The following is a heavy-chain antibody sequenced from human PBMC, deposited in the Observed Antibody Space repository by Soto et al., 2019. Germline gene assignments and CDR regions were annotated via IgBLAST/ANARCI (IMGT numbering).Heavy chain of an antibody. V-gene: IGHV3-30*03. CDR3: AELGDAVSGYFDF. CDR2: VSFDGSHK. J-gene: IGHJ5*01. Sequence: GGSLRLSCAASGFTFSSYAIHWVRQAPGKGLEWVADVSFDGSHKTYAVPVRGRFTISRDNSKETVYLQMNSLRAEDTALYYCAELGDAVSGYFDFWGQGTQVTVSS. D-gene: IGHD3-3*01. CDR1: GFTFSSYA.